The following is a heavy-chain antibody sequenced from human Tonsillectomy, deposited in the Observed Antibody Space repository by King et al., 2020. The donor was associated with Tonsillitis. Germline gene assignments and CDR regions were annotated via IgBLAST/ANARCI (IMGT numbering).Heavy chain of an antibody. CDR3: ARKERVWKTTFFDY. D-gene: IGHD1-1*01. V-gene: IGHV3-30*03. CDR1: GFTFSSYA. Sequence: QVQLVESGGSVVQPGRSLRLSCAASGFTFSSYAMHWVRQAPGKGLEWVAVISFDGSNNYYGDSVKGRFTISRDNSKNTLYLQMNSLTAEDTAVYYCARKERVWKTTFFDYWGQGTLVTVSS. J-gene: IGHJ4*02. CDR2: ISFDGSNN.